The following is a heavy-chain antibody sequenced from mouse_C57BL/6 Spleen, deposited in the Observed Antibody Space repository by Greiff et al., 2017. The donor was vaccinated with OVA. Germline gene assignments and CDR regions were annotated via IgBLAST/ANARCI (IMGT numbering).Heavy chain of an antibody. CDR3: ARSKVTTVVAPGFAY. D-gene: IGHD1-1*01. CDR2: IYPGDGDT. V-gene: IGHV1-80*01. Sequence: VQLVESGAELVKPGASVKISCKASGYAFSSYWMNWVKQRPGKGLEWIGQIYPGDGDTNYNGKFKGKATLTADKSSSTAYMQLSRLTSEDSAVYFCARSKVTTVVAPGFAYWGQGTLVTVSA. CDR1: GYAFSSYW. J-gene: IGHJ3*01.